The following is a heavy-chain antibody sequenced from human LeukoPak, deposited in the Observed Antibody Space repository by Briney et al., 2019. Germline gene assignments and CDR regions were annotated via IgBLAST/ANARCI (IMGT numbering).Heavy chain of an antibody. CDR2: IYYSGGT. Sequence: SETLSLTCTVSGGSISSYYWSWIRQPPGKGLEWIGYIYYSGGTKYNPSLKSRVSISVDTSKNQFSLKLSSATAADTAVYYCARGWPGRDAFDVWGQGTVVTVSS. V-gene: IGHV4-59*01. J-gene: IGHJ3*01. CDR1: GGSISSYY. CDR3: ARGWPGRDAFDV.